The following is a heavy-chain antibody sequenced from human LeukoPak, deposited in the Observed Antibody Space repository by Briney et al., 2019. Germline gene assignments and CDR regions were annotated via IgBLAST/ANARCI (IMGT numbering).Heavy chain of an antibody. J-gene: IGHJ6*03. D-gene: IGHD3-10*01. Sequence: SGPTLVNPTQTLTLTCTFSGFSLSASGMCVSWIRQPPGKALEWLARVDWDDDKYYSTSLKTRLTISKDTSKNQVVLTMTNMDPVDTATYYCARIKRFGELLEGTDYYYYYYMDVWGKGTTVTISS. CDR1: GFSLSASGMC. CDR3: ARIKRFGELLEGTDYYYYYYMDV. V-gene: IGHV2-70*11. CDR2: VDWDDDK.